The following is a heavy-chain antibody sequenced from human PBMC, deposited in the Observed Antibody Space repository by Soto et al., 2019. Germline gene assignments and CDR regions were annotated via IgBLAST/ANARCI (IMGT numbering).Heavy chain of an antibody. V-gene: IGHV3-30-3*01. D-gene: IGHD4-17*01. CDR2: ISYDGSNK. J-gene: IGHJ6*02. CDR3: ARENDDYAHYYYYGMDV. Sequence: QVPLVESGGGVVQPGRSLRLSCAASGFTFSSYAMHWVRQAPGKGLEWVAVISYDGSNKYYADSVKGRFTISRDNSKNTLYLQMNSLRAEDTAVYYCARENDDYAHYYYYGMDVWGQGTTVTVSS. CDR1: GFTFSSYA.